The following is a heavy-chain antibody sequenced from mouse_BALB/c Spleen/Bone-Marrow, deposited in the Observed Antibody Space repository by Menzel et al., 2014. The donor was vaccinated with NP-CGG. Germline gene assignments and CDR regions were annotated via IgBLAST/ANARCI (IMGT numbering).Heavy chain of an antibody. CDR2: IYPGDGDT. CDR3: ARSSGYVPYAMDY. V-gene: IGHV1-87*01. J-gene: IGHJ4*01. D-gene: IGHD3-1*01. CDR1: GYTFTSYW. Sequence: QVQLQQPGAELARPGASVKLSCKASGYTFTSYWMQWVKQRPGQSLEWIGAIYPGDGDTRYTQKFKGKATLTADKSSSTAYMQLSSLASEDSAVYYCARSSGYVPYAMDYWGQGTSVTVSS.